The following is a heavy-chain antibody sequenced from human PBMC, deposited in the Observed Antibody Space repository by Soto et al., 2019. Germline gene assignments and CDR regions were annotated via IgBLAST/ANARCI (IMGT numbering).Heavy chain of an antibody. CDR1: GYSFTSYW. D-gene: IGHD6-25*01. Sequence: PGESLKISCKGSGYSFTSYWIGWVRQMPGKGLEWMGIIYPGDSDTRYSPSFQGQVTISADKSISTAYLQWSSLKASDTAMYYCARPTMQRTFSSYYYYGMDVWGQGTTVTVSS. CDR3: ARPTMQRTFSSYYYYGMDV. V-gene: IGHV5-51*01. J-gene: IGHJ6*02. CDR2: IYPGDSDT.